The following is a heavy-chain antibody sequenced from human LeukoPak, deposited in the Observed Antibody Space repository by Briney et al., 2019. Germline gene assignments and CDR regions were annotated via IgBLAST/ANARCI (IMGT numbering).Heavy chain of an antibody. CDR2: IKQDGSEK. Sequence: GGSLRLSCAASGFTFCSYWMSWVRQAPGKGLEWVADIKQDGSEKYYVDAVKGRFTISRDNAKNSLYLQMNSLRAEDTAVYYCARGEEGYSYGSGDYWGQGTLVTVSS. CDR1: GFTFCSYW. J-gene: IGHJ4*02. V-gene: IGHV3-7*01. D-gene: IGHD5-18*01. CDR3: ARGEEGYSYGSGDY.